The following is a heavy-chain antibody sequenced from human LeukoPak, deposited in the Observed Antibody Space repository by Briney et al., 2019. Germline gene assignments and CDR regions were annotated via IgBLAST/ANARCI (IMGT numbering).Heavy chain of an antibody. CDR1: GGTFSSYA. D-gene: IGHD6-19*01. V-gene: IGHV1-69*13. Sequence: APVKVSCKASGGTFSSYAISWVRQAPGQGLEWMGGIIPIFGTANYAQKFQGRVTITADESTSTAYMELSSLRSEDTAVYYCARGPRLDSSGWYYGAFDIWGQGTMVTVS. CDR3: ARGPRLDSSGWYYGAFDI. CDR2: IIPIFGTA. J-gene: IGHJ3*02.